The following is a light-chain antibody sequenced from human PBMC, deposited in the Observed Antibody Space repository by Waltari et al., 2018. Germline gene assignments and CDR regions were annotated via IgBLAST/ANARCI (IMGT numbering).Light chain of an antibody. CDR1: SSDIGGYNY. J-gene: IGLJ2*01. CDR2: DVS. CDR3: SSYMDSSTLEL. V-gene: IGLV2-14*03. Sequence: QSALTQPASVSGSPGQSITISCTGTSSDIGGYNYVSWYQQVPGKAPKLMIYDVSNRPSGVSSRFSGSKSGNTASLTIFGLQAEDEAEYFWSSYMDSSTLELFGGGTSLTVL.